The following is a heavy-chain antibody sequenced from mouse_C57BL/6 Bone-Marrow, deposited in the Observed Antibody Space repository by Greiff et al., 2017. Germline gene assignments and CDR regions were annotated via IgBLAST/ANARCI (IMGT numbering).Heavy chain of an antibody. CDR3: ARGWLLPYYFDY. Sequence: VKLQESGPELVKPGASVKLSCKASGYTFTSYDINWVKQRPGQGLEWIGWIYPRDGSTTYNEKFKGKATLTVDTSSSTAYMELHSLTSEDSAVYFCARGWLLPYYFDYWGQGTTLTVSS. V-gene: IGHV1-85*01. J-gene: IGHJ2*01. D-gene: IGHD2-3*01. CDR1: GYTFTSYD. CDR2: IYPRDGST.